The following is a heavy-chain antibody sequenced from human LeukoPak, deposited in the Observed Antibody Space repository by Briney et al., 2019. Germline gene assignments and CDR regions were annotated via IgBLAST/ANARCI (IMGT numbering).Heavy chain of an antibody. CDR3: ARREYYDFWSGYGGNLP. D-gene: IGHD3-3*01. V-gene: IGHV4-39*01. Sequence: SETLSLTCTVSGGSISSSSYYWGWIRQPPGKGLEWIGSIYYSGSTYYNPSLKSRVTISVDTSKNQFSLKLSSVTAADTAVYYCARREYYDFWSGYGGNLPWGQGTLVTASS. CDR2: IYYSGST. CDR1: GGSISSSSYY. J-gene: IGHJ4*02.